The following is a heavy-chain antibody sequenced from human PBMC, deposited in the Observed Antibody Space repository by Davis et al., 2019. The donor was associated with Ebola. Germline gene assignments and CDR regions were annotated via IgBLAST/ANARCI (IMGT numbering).Heavy chain of an antibody. D-gene: IGHD4-17*01. CDR1: GFTFSTYW. CDR3: ARGGDDYGDYVSASPLDY. Sequence: GESLKISCAASGFTFSTYWMHWVRQAPGKGLVWVSHINNEGSSTSYADSVKGRFTIARDNAKNTLYLRMNSLRAEDTAVYYCARGGDDYGDYVSASPLDYWGQGTLVTVSS. V-gene: IGHV3-74*01. CDR2: INNEGSST. J-gene: IGHJ4*02.